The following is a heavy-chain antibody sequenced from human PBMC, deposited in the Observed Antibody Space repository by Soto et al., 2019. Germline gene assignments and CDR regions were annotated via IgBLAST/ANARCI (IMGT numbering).Heavy chain of an antibody. CDR1: GGSISSGGYY. CDR2: IYYSGST. V-gene: IGHV4-31*03. CDR3: AKGPWQPPHCFDP. Sequence: SETLSLTCTVSGGSISSGGYYWSWIRQHPGKGLEWIGYIYYSGSTYYNPSLKSRVTISVDTSKNQFSLKLSSVTAADTAVYYCAKGPWQPPHCFDPWGLGTLVTVS. J-gene: IGHJ5*02. D-gene: IGHD6-13*01.